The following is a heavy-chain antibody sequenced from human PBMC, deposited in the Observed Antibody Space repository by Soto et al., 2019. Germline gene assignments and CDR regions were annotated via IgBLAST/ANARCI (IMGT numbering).Heavy chain of an antibody. J-gene: IGHJ4*02. CDR3: AGGPSCGGDCYLFDY. CDR1: GYTFTSYY. V-gene: IGHV1-46*01. CDR2: INPGGGRT. D-gene: IGHD2-21*02. Sequence: QVQLVQSGAEVTKPGASVKLSCKASGYTFTSYYIHWVRQAPGQGLEWVAMINPGGGRTKNAQMFQGRVTLTRDTSTGTVDMELSSLTSADTAVYYCAGGPSCGGDCYLFDYWGQGSLVTVSS.